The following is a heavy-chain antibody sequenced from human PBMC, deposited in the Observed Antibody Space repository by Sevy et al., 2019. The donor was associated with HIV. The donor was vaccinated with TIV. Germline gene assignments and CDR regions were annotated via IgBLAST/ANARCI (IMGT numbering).Heavy chain of an antibody. J-gene: IGHJ6*03. Sequence: GGSLRLSCAASGFTFSSYWMSWVRQAPGKGLEWVATIKQDGSEKYYVDSVKGRFTISRDNAKNSLYLQMNSLRAEDTAVYYCARGAWNDRENYYYYMDVWGKGTTVTVSS. CDR2: IKQDGSEK. CDR3: ARGAWNDRENYYYYMDV. CDR1: GFTFSSYW. D-gene: IGHD1-1*01. V-gene: IGHV3-7*01.